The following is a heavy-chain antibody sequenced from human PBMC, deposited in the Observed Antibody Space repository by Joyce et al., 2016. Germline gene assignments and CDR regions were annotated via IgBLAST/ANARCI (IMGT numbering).Heavy chain of an antibody. V-gene: IGHV3-30*18. CDR1: GLTLSNYG. CDR2: ISYDGIYK. J-gene: IGHJ4*02. Sequence: QVQLVESGGGVVQPGRSLRLSCAASGLTLSNYGVHWVRQAPGKGQEWGAIISYDGIYKYEADAVKGRCAISRDNSKNTVFLEMNSLRTEDTSVYYCAKILTATYSSGWFLDYWGQGTLVTVSS. D-gene: IGHD6-25*01. CDR3: AKILTATYSSGWFLDY.